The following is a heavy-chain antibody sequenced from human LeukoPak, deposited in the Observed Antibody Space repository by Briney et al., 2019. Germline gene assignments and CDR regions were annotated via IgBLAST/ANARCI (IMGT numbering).Heavy chain of an antibody. CDR3: ARRGYSSGWYYFDY. CDR2: IYYSGST. D-gene: IGHD6-19*01. CDR1: GGSISSYY. V-gene: IGHV4-59*08. Sequence: SETLSLTCTVSGGSISSYYWYWIRQPPGKGLEWIGYIYYSGSTNYNPSLKSRVTISVDTSKNQFSLKLSSVTAADTAVYYCARRGYSSGWYYFDYWGQGTLATVSS. J-gene: IGHJ4*02.